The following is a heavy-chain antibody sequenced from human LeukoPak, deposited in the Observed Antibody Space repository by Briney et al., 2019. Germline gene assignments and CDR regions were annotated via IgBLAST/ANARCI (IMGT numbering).Heavy chain of an antibody. D-gene: IGHD2-15*01. Sequence: PGGSLRLSCATSGFTFSNYEMTWVRQAPGKGLEWVANINYDGSEQYYMDSVKGRFTISRDNAKNSLYLQMNSLRAEDTAVYYCASGGSCFNWGQGTLVTVSS. CDR2: INYDGSEQ. V-gene: IGHV3-7*01. CDR3: ASGGSCFN. J-gene: IGHJ4*02. CDR1: GFTFSNYE.